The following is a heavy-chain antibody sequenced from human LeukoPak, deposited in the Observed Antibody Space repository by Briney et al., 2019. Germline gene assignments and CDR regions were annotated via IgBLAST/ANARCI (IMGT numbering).Heavy chain of an antibody. J-gene: IGHJ4*02. D-gene: IGHD4-17*01. Sequence: PSETLSLTRTVSGGSISSGGYYWSWIRQHPGKGLEWIGDIYYSGSTYYNPSLKSLVTISVDTSKNQFSLKLRSVTAADTAVYYCARVSYGDYVNFDYWGQGTLVTVSS. CDR3: ARVSYGDYVNFDY. CDR1: GGSISSGGYY. V-gene: IGHV4-31*01. CDR2: IYYSGST.